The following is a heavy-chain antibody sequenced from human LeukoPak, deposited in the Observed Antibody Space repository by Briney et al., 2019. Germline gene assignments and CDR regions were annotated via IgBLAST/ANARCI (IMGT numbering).Heavy chain of an antibody. CDR2: IRYDGTIK. Sequence: PGGSLRISCAATGFTFSTYGMHWVRQTPGKGLEWVAFIRYDGTIKYYADSVKGRFTISRDNSKNTLYLQINSLRADDTAVYYCARRAGAYSHPYDYWGQGTLVTVSS. V-gene: IGHV3-30*02. D-gene: IGHD4/OR15-4a*01. CDR3: ARRAGAYSHPYDY. CDR1: GFTFSTYG. J-gene: IGHJ4*02.